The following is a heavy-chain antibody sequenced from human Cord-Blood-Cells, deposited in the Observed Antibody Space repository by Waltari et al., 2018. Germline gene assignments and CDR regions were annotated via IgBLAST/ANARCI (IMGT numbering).Heavy chain of an antibody. CDR2: IYYSGSN. Sequence: QLQLQESGPGLVKPSETLSLTCTVSGGSISSSSYYWGWIRQPPGKGLEWIGSIYYSGSNYHHPSLKSRVTISVDTSKNQFSLKLSSVTAADTAVYYCALIQLWFDYWGQGTLVTVSS. CDR1: GGSISSSSYY. D-gene: IGHD5-18*01. J-gene: IGHJ4*02. V-gene: IGHV4-39*01. CDR3: ALIQLWFDY.